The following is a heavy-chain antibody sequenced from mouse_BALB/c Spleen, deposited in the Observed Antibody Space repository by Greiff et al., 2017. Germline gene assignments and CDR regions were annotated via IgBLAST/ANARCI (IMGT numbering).Heavy chain of an antibody. Sequence: VKLVESGGGLVKPGGSLKLSCAASGFTFSSYAMSWVRQTPEKRLEWVASISSGGSTYYPDSVKGRFTISRDNARNILYLQMSSLRSEDTAMYYCARGGYDYDSYYAMDYWGQGTSVTVSS. J-gene: IGHJ4*01. V-gene: IGHV5-6-5*01. CDR3: ARGGYDYDSYYAMDY. CDR1: GFTFSSYA. CDR2: ISSGGST. D-gene: IGHD2-4*01.